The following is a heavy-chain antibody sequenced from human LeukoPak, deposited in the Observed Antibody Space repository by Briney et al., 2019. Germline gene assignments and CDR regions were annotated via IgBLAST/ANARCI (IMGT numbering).Heavy chain of an antibody. V-gene: IGHV3-48*01. CDR1: GFTFSSYN. Sequence: GGSLRLSCAASGFTFSSYNMNWVRQAPGKGLEWVSYISSSSSTIYYADSVKGRFTISRDNAKNSLYLQMNSLRAEDTAVYYCARDRGYYYYYYMDVWGKGTTVTVSS. CDR3: ARDRGYYYYYYMDV. CDR2: ISSSSSTI. J-gene: IGHJ6*03.